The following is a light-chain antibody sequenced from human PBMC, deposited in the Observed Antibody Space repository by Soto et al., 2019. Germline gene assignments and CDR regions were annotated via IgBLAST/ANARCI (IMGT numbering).Light chain of an antibody. CDR1: SSDIGTYDY. V-gene: IGLV2-8*01. CDR2: EVS. J-gene: IGLJ1*01. CDR3: TSYTGDDFTFV. Sequence: QSALTQPPSASGSLGQSVTISCTGTSSDIGTYDYVSWYQQHPGRAPKLMIFEVSKRPLGVPDRFSGSKSGNTASLIVSGLQPDDEAEYHCTSYTGDDFTFVFGTGTKLTVL.